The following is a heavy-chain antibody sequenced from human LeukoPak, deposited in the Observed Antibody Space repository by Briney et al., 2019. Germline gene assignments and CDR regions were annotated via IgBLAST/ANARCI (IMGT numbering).Heavy chain of an antibody. CDR1: GYTFTSYG. J-gene: IGHJ4*02. CDR3: ARRIGYYYDSSGPRLDYSDY. V-gene: IGHV1-18*01. CDR2: ISAYNGNT. D-gene: IGHD3-22*01. Sequence: GASVKVSCKASGYTFTSYGISWVRQAPGQGLEWMGWISAYNGNTNYAQKLQGRVTMTTDTSTSTAYMELRSLRSDDTAVYYCARRIGYYYDSSGPRLDYSDYWGQGTLVTVSS.